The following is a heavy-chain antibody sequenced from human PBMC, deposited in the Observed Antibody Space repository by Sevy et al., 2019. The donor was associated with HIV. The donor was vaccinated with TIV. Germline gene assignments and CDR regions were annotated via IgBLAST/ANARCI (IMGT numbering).Heavy chain of an antibody. CDR3: AGGRYESSGSFDAFDI. J-gene: IGHJ3*02. CDR1: GFTFISYA. D-gene: IGHD3-22*01. Sequence: GGSLRLSCKPSGFTFISYAMNWVRQVPGKGLDWVSTIYDTNYGSGGGTYYADSVKGRFTISRVTSKTTVYLQMNSLRTEDTAGYYCAGGRYESSGSFDAFDIWGQGTMVTVSS. V-gene: IGHV3-23*01. CDR2: IYDTNYGSGGGT.